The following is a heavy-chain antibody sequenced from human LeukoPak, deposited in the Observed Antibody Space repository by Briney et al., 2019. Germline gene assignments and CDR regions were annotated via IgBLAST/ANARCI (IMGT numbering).Heavy chain of an antibody. V-gene: IGHV4-39*01. D-gene: IGHD6-19*01. CDR2: IYYSGST. CDR1: GGSISSSRIY. Sequence: PSETLSLTCSVSGGSISSSRIYRGWIRQPPGKGLEWIGSIYYSGSTYYNPSLKSRVTISVDTSKNQFSLRLGSVTAADTAVYYCAIAVAGPYNWFDPWGQGTLVIVSS. J-gene: IGHJ5*02. CDR3: AIAVAGPYNWFDP.